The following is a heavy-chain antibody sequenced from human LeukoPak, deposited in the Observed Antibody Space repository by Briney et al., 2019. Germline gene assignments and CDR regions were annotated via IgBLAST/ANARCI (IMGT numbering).Heavy chain of an antibody. CDR2: ISSGSNYI. CDR3: ARDKAQDSVYYGMDV. Sequence: GGSRRLSCAASGFTFSSYSMVWVRQAPGKGLEWVSSISSGSNYIYYADSVKGRLTISRDNARTSLYLQMNSLRAEDTAVYYCARDKAQDSVYYGMDVWGQGTTVTVSS. V-gene: IGHV3-21*06. J-gene: IGHJ6*02. D-gene: IGHD6-6*01. CDR1: GFTFSSYS.